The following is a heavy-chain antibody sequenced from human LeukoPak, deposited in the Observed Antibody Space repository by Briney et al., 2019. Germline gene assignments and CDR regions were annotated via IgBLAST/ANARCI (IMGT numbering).Heavy chain of an antibody. J-gene: IGHJ4*02. CDR1: GYNFNTYG. CDR2: ITMISGNT. CDR3: ASSPTFFGVVH. D-gene: IGHD3-3*01. V-gene: IGHV1-18*01. Sequence: ASVKVSCKASGYNFNTYGFSWVRQAPGQGLEWMGWITMISGNTDYAEKLQGRVTMTIDTSTSTAYMELRSLRSDDTAVYYCASSPTFFGVVHWGQGTLLTVSS.